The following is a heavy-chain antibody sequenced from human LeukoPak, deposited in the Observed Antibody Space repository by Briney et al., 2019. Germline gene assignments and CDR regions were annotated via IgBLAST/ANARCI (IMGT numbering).Heavy chain of an antibody. CDR1: GFIFSNFS. J-gene: IGHJ4*02. CDR3: ARGNGAY. V-gene: IGHV3-48*01. CDR2: ISSGSSTI. Sequence: GGSLRLSCAASGFIFSNFSMNWVRQAPGKGVEWVSYISSGSSTIYYADSVKGRFTISRDNAKNSLYLQMNSLRAEDTAVYYCARGNGAYWGQGTLVTVSS. D-gene: IGHD3-10*01.